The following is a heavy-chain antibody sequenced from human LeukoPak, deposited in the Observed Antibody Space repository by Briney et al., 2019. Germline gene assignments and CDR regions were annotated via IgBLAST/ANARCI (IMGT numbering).Heavy chain of an antibody. CDR1: RGSIRSSQ. V-gene: IGHV4-59*08. CDR2: IYYSWST. CDR3: SRQALLTIVVPTRTNSFDY. D-gene: IGHD2-2*01. Sequence: PSWTLSLTLTVSRGSIRSSQWSSIRPPRAKQLAGMGDIYYSWSTNYNPSLQRQVTIPVDPSKNQFSLKLKSVTAADTAVYYGSRQALLTIVVPTRTNSFDYWGEGTLVTVSA. J-gene: IGHJ4*02.